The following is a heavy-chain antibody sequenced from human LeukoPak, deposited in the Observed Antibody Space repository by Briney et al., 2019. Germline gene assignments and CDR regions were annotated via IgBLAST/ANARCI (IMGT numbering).Heavy chain of an antibody. Sequence: GGSLRLSCAASVFTFSSYSMNWVRQAPGKGLEWVSSISSGSKYIYNADSVKGRFTISRDNAKNSLYLQMNSLRAEDTAVYYCARALSYSYGSVDFWGQGTLVIVSS. V-gene: IGHV3-21*01. CDR2: ISSGSKYI. D-gene: IGHD5-18*01. J-gene: IGHJ4*02. CDR1: VFTFSSYS. CDR3: ARALSYSYGSVDF.